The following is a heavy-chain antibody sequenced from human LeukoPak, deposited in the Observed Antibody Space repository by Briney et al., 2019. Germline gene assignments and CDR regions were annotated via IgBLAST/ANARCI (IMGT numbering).Heavy chain of an antibody. J-gene: IGHJ4*02. Sequence: GGSLRLSCAASGFTFSSYAMSWVRQAPGKGLEWVSAISGSGGSTYYADSVKGRFTISRDNSKNTLYLQMNSLRAEDTAVYYCAKVAIFGVVIPFYFDYWGQGTLVTVSS. CDR1: GFTFSSYA. CDR2: ISGSGGST. CDR3: AKVAIFGVVIPFYFDY. V-gene: IGHV3-23*01. D-gene: IGHD3-3*01.